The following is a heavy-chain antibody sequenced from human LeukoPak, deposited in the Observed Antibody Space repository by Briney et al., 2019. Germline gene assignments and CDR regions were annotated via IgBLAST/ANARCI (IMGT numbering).Heavy chain of an antibody. CDR2: IYYSGST. D-gene: IGHD3-22*01. CDR1: GGSISSYY. V-gene: IGHV4-59*01. CDR3: ARSRTNYDSSGYFGY. J-gene: IGHJ4*02. Sequence: SETLSLTCTVSGGSISSYYWSWIRRPPGKGLEWIGYIYYSGSTNYNPSLKSRVTISVDTSKNQFPLKLSSVTAADTAVYYCARSRTNYDSSGYFGYWGQGTLVTVSS.